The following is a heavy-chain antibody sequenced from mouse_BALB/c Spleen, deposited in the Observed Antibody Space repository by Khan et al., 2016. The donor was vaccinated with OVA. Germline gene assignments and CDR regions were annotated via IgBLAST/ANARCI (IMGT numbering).Heavy chain of an antibody. V-gene: IGHV1-87*01. CDR3: ASHYGSYFDY. J-gene: IGHJ2*01. CDR1: GYTFTRYW. CDR2: IYPGDGDT. Sequence: QVQLQQSGAELARPGASVKLSCKASGYTFTRYWMQWVKQRPGQGLEWIGAIYPGDGDTKYTQKFKGKATLTADKSSSTTCMEISSLASEDSAVYYCASHYGSYFDYWGQGTTLTVSS. D-gene: IGHD2-1*01.